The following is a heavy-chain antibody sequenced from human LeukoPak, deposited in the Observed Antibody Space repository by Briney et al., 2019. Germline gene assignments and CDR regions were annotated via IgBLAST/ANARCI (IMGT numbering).Heavy chain of an antibody. D-gene: IGHD6-19*01. V-gene: IGHV3-30*18. Sequence: PGRSLRLSCAASGFTFSSYGMHWVRQAPGKGLEWVAVISYDGSNKYYADSVKGRFTISRDNSKNTLYLQMNSLRAEDTAVYYCAKEGRSAFGQWLDYYCYGMDVWGQGTTVTVSS. J-gene: IGHJ6*02. CDR3: AKEGRSAFGQWLDYYCYGMDV. CDR2: ISYDGSNK. CDR1: GFTFSSYG.